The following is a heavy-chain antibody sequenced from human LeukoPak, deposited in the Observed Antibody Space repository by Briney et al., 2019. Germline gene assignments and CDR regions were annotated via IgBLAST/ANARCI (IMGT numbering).Heavy chain of an antibody. CDR2: VHYSGST. V-gene: IGHV4-59*08. D-gene: IGHD3-22*01. J-gene: IGHJ4*02. CDR3: ARHDNRGYYSLFY. Sequence: SETLSLTCTVPDDSFTDYFWSWIRQPPGKGLEWIAHVHYSGSTKSSPSLRSRVTTSVDTSKKQFSLKLSSVTAADAAVYYCARHDNRGYYSLFYWGRGTLVTVSS. CDR1: DDSFTDYF.